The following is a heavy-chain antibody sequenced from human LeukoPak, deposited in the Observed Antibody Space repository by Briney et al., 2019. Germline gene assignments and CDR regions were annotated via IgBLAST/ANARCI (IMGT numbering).Heavy chain of an antibody. V-gene: IGHV3-53*01. D-gene: IGHD6-13*01. CDR1: GFTVSSNY. CDR3: ARDNRGSSWSPYYYYGMDV. Sequence: PGGSLRLSCAASGFTVSSNYMSWVRQAPGKGLEWVSVIYSGGSTYYADSVKGRFTISRDNSKNTLYLQMNSLRAGDTAVYYCARDNRGSSWSPYYYYGMDVWGQGTTVTVSS. J-gene: IGHJ6*02. CDR2: IYSGGST.